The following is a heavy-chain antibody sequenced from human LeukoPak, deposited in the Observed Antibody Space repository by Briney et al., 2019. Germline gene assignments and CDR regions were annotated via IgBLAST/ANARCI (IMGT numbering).Heavy chain of an antibody. Sequence: GGSLRLSCAASGFIFSTYGMHWVRQAPGKGLEWVAVVWSGGNNKYYSDSVKGRFTIPRDNSKNTLYLPMNSLRAEDTAVYYCAKDGQVGAIGYFDYRGQGTLVTVSS. V-gene: IGHV3-33*06. J-gene: IGHJ4*02. CDR1: GFIFSTYG. CDR2: VWSGGNNK. CDR3: AKDGQVGAIGYFDY. D-gene: IGHD1-26*01.